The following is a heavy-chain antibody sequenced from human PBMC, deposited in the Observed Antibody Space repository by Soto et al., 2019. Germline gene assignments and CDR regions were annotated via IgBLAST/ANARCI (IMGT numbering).Heavy chain of an antibody. D-gene: IGHD4-17*01. CDR1: GGSISSYY. CDR2: IYYSGST. CDR3: ARRYGRYFDY. V-gene: IGHV4-59*08. Sequence: QVQLQESGPGLVKPSETLSLTCTVSGGSISSYYWSWIRQPPGKGLEWIGYIYYSGSTNYNPSLKRRVTISVDTSQNQFSLKLSSMTAADTAVYYCARRYGRYFDYWGQGTLVTVSS. J-gene: IGHJ4*02.